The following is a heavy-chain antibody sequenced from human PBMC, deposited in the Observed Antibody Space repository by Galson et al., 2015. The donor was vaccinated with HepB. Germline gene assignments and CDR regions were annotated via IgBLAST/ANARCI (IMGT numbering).Heavy chain of an antibody. CDR3: ARAPLIYYDSSGYLDY. CDR2: INPNSGGT. J-gene: IGHJ4*02. Sequence: SVKVSCKASGYTFTGYYMHWVRQAPGQGLEWMGWINPNSGGTNYAQKFQGWVTMTRDTSISTAYMELSRLRSDDTAVYYCARAPLIYYDSSGYLDYWGQGTLVTVSS. D-gene: IGHD3-22*01. CDR1: GYTFTGYY. V-gene: IGHV1-2*04.